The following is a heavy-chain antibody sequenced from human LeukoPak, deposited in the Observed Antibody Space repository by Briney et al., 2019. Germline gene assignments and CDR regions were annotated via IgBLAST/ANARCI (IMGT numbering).Heavy chain of an antibody. CDR1: GFTFSSYA. J-gene: IGHJ4*02. CDR2: ITNSGSNT. V-gene: IGHV3-23*01. Sequence: GGSLRLSCAASGFTFSSYAMSWVRQAPGKGLEWDSAITNSGSNTYYADSVKGRFTISRDNSKNTIYLQMNSLRADDTAVYYCAKDLGGYNYGPGDVFDYWGQGTLVTVSS. CDR3: AKDLGGYNYGPGDVFDY. D-gene: IGHD5-18*01.